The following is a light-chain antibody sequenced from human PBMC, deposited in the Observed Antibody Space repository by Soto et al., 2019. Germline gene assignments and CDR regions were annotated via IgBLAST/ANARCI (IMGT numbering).Light chain of an antibody. Sequence: QSALTQPASVSGSPGQSITISCTGTSSDVGSYNLVSWYQQHPGKAPKLMIYEGSKRPSGVPDRFSGSKSGNTASLTISGLQADDEADYYCWSYTTSDMWVFGGGTKVTVL. CDR1: SSDVGSYNL. J-gene: IGLJ3*02. V-gene: IGLV2-14*02. CDR2: EGS. CDR3: WSYTTSDMWV.